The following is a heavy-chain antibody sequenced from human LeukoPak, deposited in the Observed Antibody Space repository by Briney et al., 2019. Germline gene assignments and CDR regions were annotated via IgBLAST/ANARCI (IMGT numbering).Heavy chain of an antibody. V-gene: IGHV4-38-2*02. CDR1: GYSISSGYY. Sequence: PSETLSLNCAVSGYSISSGYYWGWIRQPPGKGLEWIGSIYHSGSTYYNPSLKSRATISVDTSKNQFSLKLSSVTAADTAVYYCAREGGYSSTQAGDAFDIWGQGTMVTVSS. J-gene: IGHJ3*02. CDR2: IYHSGST. D-gene: IGHD2-2*01. CDR3: AREGGYSSTQAGDAFDI.